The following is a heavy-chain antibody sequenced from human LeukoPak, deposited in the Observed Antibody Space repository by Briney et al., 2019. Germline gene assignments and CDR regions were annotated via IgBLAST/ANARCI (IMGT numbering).Heavy chain of an antibody. J-gene: IGHJ4*02. V-gene: IGHV1-69*04. CDR1: GGTFSSYA. CDR3: AGLVTTDYYFDY. CDR2: IFPIFGIA. D-gene: IGHD4-11*01. Sequence: ASVKVSCKASGGTFSSYAISWVRQAPGQGLEWMGRIFPIFGIANYAQKFQGRVTITADKSTSTAYMELSSLRSEDTAVYYCAGLVTTDYYFDYWGQGTLVTVSS.